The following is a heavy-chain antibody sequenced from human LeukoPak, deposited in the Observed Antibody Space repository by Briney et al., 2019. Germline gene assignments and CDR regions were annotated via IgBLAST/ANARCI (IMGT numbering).Heavy chain of an antibody. CDR3: AKFYRGYSYGVQLSYYYYGMDV. Sequence: GGSLRLSCAASGFTFSSYAMSWVRQAPGKGLEWVSAISGSGGSTYYADSVKGRFTISRDNSKNTLYLQMNSLRAEDTAVYYCAKFYRGYSYGVQLSYYYYGMDVWGQGTTVTVSS. V-gene: IGHV3-23*01. J-gene: IGHJ6*02. D-gene: IGHD5-18*01. CDR1: GFTFSSYA. CDR2: ISGSGGST.